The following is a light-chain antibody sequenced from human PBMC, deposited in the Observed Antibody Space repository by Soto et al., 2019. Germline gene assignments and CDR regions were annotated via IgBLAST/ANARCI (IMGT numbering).Light chain of an antibody. CDR2: EVN. V-gene: IGLV2-8*01. CDR1: SNDVGGYNY. Sequence: QSVLTQPASASGSPGQSVTISCTGTSNDVGGYNYVSWYQQHPGKAPKLMIYEVNKRPSGVPDRFSGSKSGNTASLTVSGLQAEDEADYYCSSFAVSNSFVFGTGTKVTVL. J-gene: IGLJ1*01. CDR3: SSFAVSNSFV.